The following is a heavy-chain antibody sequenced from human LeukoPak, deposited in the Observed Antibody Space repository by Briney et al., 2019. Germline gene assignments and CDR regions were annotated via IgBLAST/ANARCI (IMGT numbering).Heavy chain of an antibody. V-gene: IGHV3-7*04. CDR1: GFTFSSYG. Sequence: GRSLRLSCAASGFTFSSYGMHWVRQAPGKGLEWVANIKQDGSEKYYVDPVKGRFTISRDNAKNSLYLQMNSLRAEDTAVYYCARLNYGDYSWFDPWGQGTLVTVSS. CDR3: ARLNYGDYSWFDP. J-gene: IGHJ5*02. D-gene: IGHD4-17*01. CDR2: IKQDGSEK.